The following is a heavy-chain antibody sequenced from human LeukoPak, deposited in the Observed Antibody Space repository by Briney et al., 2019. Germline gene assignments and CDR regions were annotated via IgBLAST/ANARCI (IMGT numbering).Heavy chain of an antibody. Sequence: ASVKVSCKASGYTFTSYDINWVRQATGQGLEWMGWMNPNSGNTGYAQKFQGRVTMTRNTSISTAYMELSSLRSEDTAVYYCARASYDFWCGYYRRNDAFDIWGQGTMVTVSS. V-gene: IGHV1-8*01. CDR3: ARASYDFWCGYYRRNDAFDI. J-gene: IGHJ3*02. CDR2: MNPNSGNT. D-gene: IGHD3-3*01. CDR1: GYTFTSYD.